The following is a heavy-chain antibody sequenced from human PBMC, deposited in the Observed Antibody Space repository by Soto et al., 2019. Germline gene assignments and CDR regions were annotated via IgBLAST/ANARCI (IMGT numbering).Heavy chain of an antibody. Sequence: SETLSLTWTGSGGASSSYCWSWIRQPPGKGLEWIGYIYYSGSTNYNPSLKSRVTISVDTSKNQFSLKLSSVTAADTAVYYCARHGVALDYWGQGTLVTVSS. CDR2: IYYSGST. D-gene: IGHD3-3*01. J-gene: IGHJ4*02. CDR3: ARHGVALDY. V-gene: IGHV4-59*08. CDR1: GGASSSYC.